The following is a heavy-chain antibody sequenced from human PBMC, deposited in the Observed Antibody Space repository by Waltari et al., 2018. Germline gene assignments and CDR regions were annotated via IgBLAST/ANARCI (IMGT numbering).Heavy chain of an antibody. CDR3: ARQDNWNYYFDY. Sequence: QLQLHESGPGLVKASETPSLTCTVSGASIPTSSYYWGWIRQPPGKGLEWIGSISYSGSTYYNPSLKSRVTISVDTSKNQFSLKLRSATAADTALYYCARQDNWNYYFDYWGQGTLVTVSS. V-gene: IGHV4-39*01. D-gene: IGHD1-7*01. CDR1: GASIPTSSYY. J-gene: IGHJ4*02. CDR2: ISYSGST.